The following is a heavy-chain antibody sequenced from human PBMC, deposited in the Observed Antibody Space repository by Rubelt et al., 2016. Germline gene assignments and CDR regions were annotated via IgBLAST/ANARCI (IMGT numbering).Heavy chain of an antibody. Sequence: QLQLQESGPGLVKPSETLSLTCTVSGGSIDGYYWSWIRQPPGKGLEYIAYIYYSGSSNYKPSLKSRVTISVDTSKKRFPLKLSSVTAADTAVYYGARGQGRDGYIHWGQGTLVTVSS. CDR3: ARGQGRDGYIH. CDR1: GGSIDGYY. J-gene: IGHJ4*02. V-gene: IGHV4-59*01. D-gene: IGHD5-24*01. CDR2: IYYSGSS.